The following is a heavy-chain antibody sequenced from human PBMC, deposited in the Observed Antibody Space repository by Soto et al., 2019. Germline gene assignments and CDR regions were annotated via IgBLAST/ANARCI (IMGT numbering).Heavy chain of an antibody. CDR3: ARGRITMVRGVYYYYYGMDV. J-gene: IGHJ6*02. CDR2: INHSGST. CDR1: GGSFSGYY. D-gene: IGHD3-10*01. V-gene: IGHV4-34*01. Sequence: SETLSLTCAVYGGSFSGYYWSWIRQPPGKGLEWIGEINHSGSTNYNPSLKSRVTISVDTSKNQFSLKLSSVTAADTAVYYCARGRITMVRGVYYYYYGMDVWGQGTTVTVS.